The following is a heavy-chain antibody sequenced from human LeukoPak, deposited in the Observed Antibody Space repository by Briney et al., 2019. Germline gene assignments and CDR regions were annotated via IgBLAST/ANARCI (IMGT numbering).Heavy chain of an antibody. V-gene: IGHV3-21*01. CDR1: GSTFSSYS. Sequence: QPGGSLRLSCAASGSTFSSYSMNWVRQAPGKGLEWVSSISSSSSYIYYADSVKGRFTISRDNAKNSLYLQMNGLRAEDTAVYYCARSRGQWELLQINNWFDPWGQGTLVTVSS. D-gene: IGHD1-26*01. CDR2: ISSSSSYI. J-gene: IGHJ5*02. CDR3: ARSRGQWELLQINNWFDP.